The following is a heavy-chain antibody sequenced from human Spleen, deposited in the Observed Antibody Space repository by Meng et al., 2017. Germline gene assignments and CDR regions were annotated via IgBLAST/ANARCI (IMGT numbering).Heavy chain of an antibody. CDR3: ARDKSDSSGYYSGPVDY. V-gene: IGHV3-11*01. Sequence: GESLKISCAASGFTFSDYYMSWIRQAPGKGLEWVSYISSSGSTIYYADSVKGRFTISRDNAKKSLYLQMNSLRAEDTAVYYCARDKSDSSGYYSGPVDYWGQGTLVTVSS. D-gene: IGHD3-22*01. CDR2: ISSSGSTI. J-gene: IGHJ4*02. CDR1: GFTFSDYY.